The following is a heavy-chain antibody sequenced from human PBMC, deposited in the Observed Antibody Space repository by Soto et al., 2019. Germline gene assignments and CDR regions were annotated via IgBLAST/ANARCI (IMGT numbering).Heavy chain of an antibody. CDR3: ARAGIAARPTLTLLVP. CDR2: IIPIFGTA. D-gene: IGHD6-6*01. V-gene: IGHV1-69*01. J-gene: IGHJ5*02. Sequence: QVQLVQSGSEVTKPGSSVKVSCKASGGTFSSYAISWVRQATGQGLEWLGGIIPIFGTANYAQKFQGRVTITANESTSTAYMELSTLISEETAVYYCARAGIAARPTLTLLVPWGQGTLVTLS. CDR1: GGTFSSYA.